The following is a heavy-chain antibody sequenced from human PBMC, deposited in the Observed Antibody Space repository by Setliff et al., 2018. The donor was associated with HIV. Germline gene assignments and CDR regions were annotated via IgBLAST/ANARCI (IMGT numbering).Heavy chain of an antibody. CDR1: GGSISSSSYY. J-gene: IGHJ5*02. D-gene: IGHD6-19*01. Sequence: SETLSLTCTVSGGSISSSSYYWGWIRQPPGKGLEWIGNIYYTGSAYYNPSLKSRVTISVDTSKNQFSLKLSSVTAADTAVYYCAAQWLGQTGGSWGQGTLVTVSS. CDR2: IYYTGSA. V-gene: IGHV4-39*07. CDR3: AAQWLGQTGGS.